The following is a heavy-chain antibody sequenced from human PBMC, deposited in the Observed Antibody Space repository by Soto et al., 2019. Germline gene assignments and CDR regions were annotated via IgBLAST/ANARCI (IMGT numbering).Heavy chain of an antibody. Sequence: PGGSLRLSCAASGFTFSSYAMSWVRQAPGKGLEWVSAISGSDGSTYYADSVKGRFTISRDNSKNTLYLQMNSLRAEDTAVYYCAKVPGYDSSGYYVGWGQGTLVTVSS. V-gene: IGHV3-23*01. CDR2: ISGSDGST. CDR1: GFTFSSYA. D-gene: IGHD3-22*01. J-gene: IGHJ4*02. CDR3: AKVPGYDSSGYYVG.